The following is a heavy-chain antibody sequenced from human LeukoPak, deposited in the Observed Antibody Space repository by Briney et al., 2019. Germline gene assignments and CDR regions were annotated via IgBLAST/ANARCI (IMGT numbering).Heavy chain of an antibody. CDR3: AREGQVGSPLIAVAGEAAFDI. CDR2: IYYSGST. Sequence: SETLSLTCTVSGGSISSYYWSWIRQPPGKGLEWIGYIYYSGSTNYNSSFKSRVTISIDTSKNQFSLRLSSVTAADTAVYFCAREGQVGSPLIAVAGEAAFDIWGQGTMVTVSS. CDR1: GGSISSYY. V-gene: IGHV4-59*01. D-gene: IGHD6-19*01. J-gene: IGHJ3*02.